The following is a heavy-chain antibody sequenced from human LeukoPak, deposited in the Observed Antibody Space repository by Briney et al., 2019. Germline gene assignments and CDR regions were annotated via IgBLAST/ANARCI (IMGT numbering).Heavy chain of an antibody. CDR2: MSSSGSTI. J-gene: IGHJ4*02. Sequence: GGSLRLSCAASGFTFSDYYMSWIRQAPGKGLEWVSYMSSSGSTIYYADSVKGRFTISRDNAKNSLYLQMNSLRAEDTAVYYFARYYYDSSGYYYFDYWGQGTLVTVSS. CDR3: ARYYYDSSGYYYFDY. D-gene: IGHD3-22*01. CDR1: GFTFSDYY. V-gene: IGHV3-11*01.